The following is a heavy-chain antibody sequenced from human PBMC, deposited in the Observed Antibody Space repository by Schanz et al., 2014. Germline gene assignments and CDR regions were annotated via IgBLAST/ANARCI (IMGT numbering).Heavy chain of an antibody. Sequence: AQLMESGGGVVQPGTSLILSCSVSGFSLNTYGIHWFRQPAGKGLEWVSSISSSSSYIYYADSVKGRFTISRDNSRNTLYLHMNTLRSEDTAVYYCAKDSTHIDIVLVPTAIDYWGQGTLVTVSS. D-gene: IGHD2-2*01. CDR1: GFSLNTYG. CDR2: ISSSSSYI. V-gene: IGHV3-21*01. CDR3: AKDSTHIDIVLVPTAIDY. J-gene: IGHJ4*02.